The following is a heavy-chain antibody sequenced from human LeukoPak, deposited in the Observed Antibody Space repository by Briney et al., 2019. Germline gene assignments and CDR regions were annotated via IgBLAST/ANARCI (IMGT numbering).Heavy chain of an antibody. Sequence: GGSLRLSCVPSGFTFSTFAMGWVRLAPGKGLEWVSAISGSGTNTYYADSVKGRFIISRDNSKNTVHLQMSSLRAEDTAVYYCARDRYIALRGCLDYWGRGALVTVSS. V-gene: IGHV3-23*01. CDR2: ISGSGTNT. CDR1: GFTFSTFA. CDR3: ARDRYIALRGCLDY. J-gene: IGHJ4*02. D-gene: IGHD6-13*01.